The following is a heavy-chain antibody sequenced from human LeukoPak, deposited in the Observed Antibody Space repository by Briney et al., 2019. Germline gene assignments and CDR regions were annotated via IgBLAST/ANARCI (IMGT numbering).Heavy chain of an antibody. CDR3: ARDMDTATGYGY. J-gene: IGHJ4*02. CDR2: IYYSGST. Sequence: PSETLSLTCTVSGGSISSGNYYRSWIRQPAGKALEWIGYIYYSGSTNYNPSLKSRVTISVDTSKNQFSLKLSSVTAADTAVYYCARDMDTATGYGYWGQGTLVTVSS. CDR1: GGSISSGNYY. V-gene: IGHV4-61*10. D-gene: IGHD5-18*01.